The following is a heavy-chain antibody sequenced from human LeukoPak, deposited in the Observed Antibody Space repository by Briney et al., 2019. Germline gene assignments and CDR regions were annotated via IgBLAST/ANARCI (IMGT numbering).Heavy chain of an antibody. CDR3: ARDSNLEYSSSRGLGR. Sequence: PSETLSLICTVSGGSISSYYWSWIRQPAGKGLEWIGRIYASGSTYYNPPLKSRVTMSVDTSKNQFSLRLTTVTAADTAVYYCARDSNLEYSSSRGLGRWGQGTLVTVSS. J-gene: IGHJ4*02. D-gene: IGHD6-6*01. CDR1: GGSISSYY. CDR2: IYASGST. V-gene: IGHV4-4*07.